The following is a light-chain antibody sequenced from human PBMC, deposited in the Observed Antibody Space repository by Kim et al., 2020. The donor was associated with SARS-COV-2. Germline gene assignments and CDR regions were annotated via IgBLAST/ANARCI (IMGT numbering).Light chain of an antibody. CDR3: GTWDSSLSAVV. Sequence: QSVLTQSPSASAAPGQKVTISCSGSSSNIGNNYVYWYQQLPGTAPKLLIYDNNKRPSGIPDRFSGSKSGTSATLVITGLQTGDEADYYCGTWDSSLSAVVFGAGTQLTVL. CDR2: DNN. J-gene: IGLJ1*01. V-gene: IGLV1-51*01. CDR1: SSNIGNNY.